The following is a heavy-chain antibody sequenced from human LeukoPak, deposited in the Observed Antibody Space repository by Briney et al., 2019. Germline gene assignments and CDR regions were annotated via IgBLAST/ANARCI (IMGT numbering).Heavy chain of an antibody. J-gene: IGHJ3*02. CDR2: MKPNSGNT. D-gene: IGHD3-22*01. CDR3: ARDLTVAVIIPNAFDI. Sequence: ASVKVSCKASGYTFTNYDINWVRQASGQGLEWMGYMKPNSGNTGYAQKFQGRVTITADKSTSTAYMELSSLRSEDTAVYYCARDLTVAVIIPNAFDIWGQGTMVTVSS. V-gene: IGHV1-8*01. CDR1: GYTFTNYD.